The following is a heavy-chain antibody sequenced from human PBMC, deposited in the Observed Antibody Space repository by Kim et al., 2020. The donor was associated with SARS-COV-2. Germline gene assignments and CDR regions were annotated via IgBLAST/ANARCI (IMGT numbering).Heavy chain of an antibody. D-gene: IGHD6-19*01. V-gene: IGHV4-39*01. CDR2: IHYSGNT. CDR3: ARPNSSGCDTYFEY. Sequence: SETLSITCTVSGGSISRNSYYWGWIRQPPGKGLEYIGSIHYSGNTYYNPSLKSRVIISVDTSKNQFSLKVSSVTATDTAVYYCARPNSSGCDTYFEYWGLGTLVTVSS. CDR1: GGSISRNSYY. J-gene: IGHJ4*02.